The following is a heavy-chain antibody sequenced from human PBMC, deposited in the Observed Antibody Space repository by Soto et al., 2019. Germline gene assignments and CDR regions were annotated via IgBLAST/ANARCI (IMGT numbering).Heavy chain of an antibody. J-gene: IGHJ5*02. Sequence: PSETLSLTCTVSGGSISSYYWSWIRQPPGKGLEWIGYIYYSGSTNYNPSLKSRVTISVDTSKNQFSLKLSSVTAADTAVYYCARVPAATGVWFDPWGQGTLVTVSS. V-gene: IGHV4-59*01. CDR2: IYYSGST. CDR3: ARVPAATGVWFDP. CDR1: GGSISSYY. D-gene: IGHD2-2*01.